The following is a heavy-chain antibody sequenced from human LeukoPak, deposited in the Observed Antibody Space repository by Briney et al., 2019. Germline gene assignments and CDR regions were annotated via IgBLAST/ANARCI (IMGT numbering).Heavy chain of an antibody. CDR1: GFTFRSYG. V-gene: IGHV3-64*01. CDR2: ISTNGGST. Sequence: GGSLRLSCAASGFTFRSYGMHWVRQAPGKGLEYVSAISTNGGSTYYANSVKGRFAISRDNSKNTLYLQMGCLRAEDMAVYYCAGGDGYRDIGLLDYWGQGTLVSVSS. CDR3: AGGDGYRDIGLLDY. J-gene: IGHJ4*02. D-gene: IGHD5-24*01.